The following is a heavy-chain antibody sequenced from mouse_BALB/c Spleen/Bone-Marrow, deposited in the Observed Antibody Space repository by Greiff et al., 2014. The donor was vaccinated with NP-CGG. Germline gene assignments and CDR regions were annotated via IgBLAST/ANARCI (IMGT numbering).Heavy chain of an antibody. CDR2: IYPGDGDT. D-gene: IGHD4-1*01. Sequence: VQLQQSGAELVRPGSSVKISCKASGYAFSSYWMNWVKQRPGQGLEWIGQIYPGDGDTNYNGNFKDKATLTTDKPSATAYMQLSSLTSEDSAVYFCARGGRLTGYYFDYWGQGTTLTVSS. V-gene: IGHV1-80*01. CDR3: ARGGRLTGYYFDY. CDR1: GYAFSSYW. J-gene: IGHJ2*01.